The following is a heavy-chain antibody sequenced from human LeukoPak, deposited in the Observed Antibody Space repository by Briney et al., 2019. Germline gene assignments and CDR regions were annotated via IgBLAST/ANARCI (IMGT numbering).Heavy chain of an antibody. CDR3: ARDLVEYSSSSGPYYYYGMDV. Sequence: ASVKVSCKASGYTFTGYYMHWVRQAPGQGLEWMGWINPNSGGTNYAKKFQGRVTMTRDTSISTAYMELSRLRSDDTAVYYCARDLVEYSSSSGPYYYYGMDVWGQGTTVTVSS. CDR2: INPNSGGT. J-gene: IGHJ6*02. CDR1: GYTFTGYY. D-gene: IGHD6-6*01. V-gene: IGHV1-2*02.